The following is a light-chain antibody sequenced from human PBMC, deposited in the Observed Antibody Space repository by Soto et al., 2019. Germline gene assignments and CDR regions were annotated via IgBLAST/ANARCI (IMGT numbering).Light chain of an antibody. V-gene: IGLV2-11*01. Sequence: QSALTQPRSVSGSPGQSVTISCTGSSSDVGEYNYVSWYQHHPGKAPKLMLYDVTNRPSGVPVRFSGSKSGNTASLTISGIQAEDEADYFCYSYAGSRVFGGGTKLTVL. CDR2: DVT. CDR1: SSDVGEYNY. CDR3: YSYAGSRV. J-gene: IGLJ3*02.